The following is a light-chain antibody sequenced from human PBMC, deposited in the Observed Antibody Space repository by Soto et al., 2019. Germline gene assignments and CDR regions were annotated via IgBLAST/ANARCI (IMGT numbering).Light chain of an antibody. CDR3: QQYNNWPPWT. CDR1: QSVSSN. V-gene: IGKV3-15*01. Sequence: EIVMTQSPVTLSVSPGERANISCRASQSVSSNLAWYQQKPGQAPRLLIYGASTRATGIPARFSGSGSGTEFTLTISSLQSEDFAVYYCQQYNNWPPWTFGQGTKVDIK. J-gene: IGKJ1*01. CDR2: GAS.